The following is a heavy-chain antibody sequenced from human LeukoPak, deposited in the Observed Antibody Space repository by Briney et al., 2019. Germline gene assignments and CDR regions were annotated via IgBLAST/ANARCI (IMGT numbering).Heavy chain of an antibody. CDR2: ISYDGSNK. CDR3: ARDQRYYYDSSGYSDY. V-gene: IGHV3-30*04. J-gene: IGHJ4*02. Sequence: GGSLRLSCAASGFTFSSYAMHWVRQAPGKGLEWVAVISYDGSNKYYADSVKGRFTISRDNSKNTLYLQMNSLRAEDTAVYYCARDQRYYYDSSGYSDYWGLGTLVTVSS. D-gene: IGHD3-22*01. CDR1: GFTFSSYA.